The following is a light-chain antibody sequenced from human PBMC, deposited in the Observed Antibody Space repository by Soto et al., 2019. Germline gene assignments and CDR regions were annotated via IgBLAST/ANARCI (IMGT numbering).Light chain of an antibody. V-gene: IGKV3-11*01. CDR1: QSVSSY. Sequence: EIVLTQSPATLSLSPGERATLSCRASQSVSSYLAWYQQKPGQAPRLLIYDASNWATGIPARFSGSGSGTDFTLTISSLEPEDFAVYYCQQRSNWPPRVTFGPGTKVDIK. CDR3: QQRSNWPPRVT. CDR2: DAS. J-gene: IGKJ3*01.